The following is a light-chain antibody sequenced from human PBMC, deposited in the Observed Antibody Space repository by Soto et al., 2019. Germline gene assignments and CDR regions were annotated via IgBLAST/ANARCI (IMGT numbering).Light chain of an antibody. Sequence: DIQMTQSPSSVSASVGDTVTITCRASQSISTWLAWYQQKPGTVPKLLIYAASSLQSGVPSRCSGSGAGTEFALTITRLQPEDFGTYYCQQGDSFPISFGQGTRLDIK. CDR1: QSISTW. CDR3: QQGDSFPIS. J-gene: IGKJ5*01. CDR2: AAS. V-gene: IGKV1-12*01.